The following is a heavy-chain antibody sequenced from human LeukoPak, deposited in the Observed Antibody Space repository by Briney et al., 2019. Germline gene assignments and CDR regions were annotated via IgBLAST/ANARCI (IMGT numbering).Heavy chain of an antibody. CDR3: ASYDSSGYYYYFDY. V-gene: IGHV3-48*03. D-gene: IGHD3-22*01. CDR2: ISSSGSTI. CDR1: GFTFSSYE. Sequence: GGSLRLSCAASGFTFSSYEMNWFGQAPGEGREWVSYISSSGSTIYYADSVKGRFTISRDNAKNSLYLQMNSLRAEDTAVYYCASYDSSGYYYYFDYWGQGTLVTVSS. J-gene: IGHJ4*02.